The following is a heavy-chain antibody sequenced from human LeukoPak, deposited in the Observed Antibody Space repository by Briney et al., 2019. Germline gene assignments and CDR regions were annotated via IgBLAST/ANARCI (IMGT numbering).Heavy chain of an antibody. D-gene: IGHD3-10*01. J-gene: IGHJ6*02. V-gene: IGHV3-64*02. CDR1: GFTFSSYA. Sequence: GGSLRLSCAASGFTFSSYAMHWVRQAPGKGLEYVSAISSNGGSTYYADSVKGRFTISRDNSKNTLYLQMGSLRAEDTAVYYCARDAYGSGRRNYYYGMDVWGQGTTVTVSS. CDR2: ISSNGGST. CDR3: ARDAYGSGRRNYYYGMDV.